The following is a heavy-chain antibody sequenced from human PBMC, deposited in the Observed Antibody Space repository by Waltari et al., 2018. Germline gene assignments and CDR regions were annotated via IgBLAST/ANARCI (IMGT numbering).Heavy chain of an antibody. D-gene: IGHD2-15*01. V-gene: IGHV4-39*07. CDR1: GGSISSSSYY. CDR3: ARDRWEVGADSPFPRVTNDAFDI. CDR2: IYYSGST. Sequence: QLQLQESGPGLVKPSETLSLTCTVSGGSISSSSYYWGWIRQPPGKGLEWIGSIYYSGSTNYNPSLKSRVTISVDTSKNQFSLKLSSVTAADTAVYYCARDRWEVGADSPFPRVTNDAFDIWGQGTMVTVSS. J-gene: IGHJ3*02.